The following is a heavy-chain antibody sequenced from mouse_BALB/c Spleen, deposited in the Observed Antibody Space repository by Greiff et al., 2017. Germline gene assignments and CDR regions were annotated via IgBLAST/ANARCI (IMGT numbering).Heavy chain of an antibody. V-gene: IGHV1-4*01. CDR3: ARGLVGSLFDY. D-gene: IGHD1-1*01. CDR2: INPSSGYT. J-gene: IGHJ2*01. CDR1: GYTFTSYT. Sequence: QVQLQQSGAELARPGASVKMSCKASGYTFTSYTMHWVKQRPGQGLEWIGYINPSSGYTNYNQKFKDKTTLTADKSSNTAYMQLSSLTSEDSAVYYCARGLVGSLFDYWGQGTTLTVSS.